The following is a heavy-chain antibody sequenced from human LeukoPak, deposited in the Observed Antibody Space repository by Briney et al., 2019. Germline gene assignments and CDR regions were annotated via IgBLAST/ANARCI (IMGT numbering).Heavy chain of an antibody. CDR2: IYYSGST. D-gene: IGHD2-2*01. J-gene: IGHJ6*02. CDR1: GGSISSYY. V-gene: IGHV4-59*01. Sequence: PSETLSLTCTVSGGSISSYYWSWIRQPPGKGLEWIGYIYYSGSTNYNPSLKSRVTISVDTSKNQFSLELSSVTAADTAVYYCARDQIVVVPAASYYYYYGMDVWGQGTTVTVSS. CDR3: ARDQIVVVPAASYYYYYGMDV.